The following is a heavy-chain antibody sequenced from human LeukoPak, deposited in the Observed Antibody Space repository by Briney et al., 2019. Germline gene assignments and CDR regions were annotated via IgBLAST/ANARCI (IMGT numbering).Heavy chain of an antibody. Sequence: PGGSLRLSCAASGFTFSSYGMHWVRQAPGKGLEWVAFIRYDGSNKYYADSVKGRFTISRDNSKNTLYLQMNSLRAEDTAVYYCAKGQNGDYGLPDYWGQGTLVTVSP. V-gene: IGHV3-30*02. CDR2: IRYDGSNK. J-gene: IGHJ4*02. CDR3: AKGQNGDYGLPDY. CDR1: GFTFSSYG. D-gene: IGHD4-17*01.